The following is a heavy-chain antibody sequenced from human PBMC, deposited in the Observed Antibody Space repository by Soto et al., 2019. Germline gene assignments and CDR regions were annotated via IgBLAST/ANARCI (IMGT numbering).Heavy chain of an antibody. D-gene: IGHD6-13*01. CDR1: GFTFDYYA. CDR3: AKENVLSRPYYYYYYGMDV. V-gene: IGHV3-9*01. J-gene: IGHJ6*02. Sequence: GGSLRLSCAASGFTFDYYAMHWVRQAPGKGLEWVSGISWNSGSIGYADSVKGRFTISRDNAKNSLYLQMNSLRAEDTALYYCAKENVLSRPYYYYYYGMDVWGQGTTVTVSS. CDR2: ISWNSGSI.